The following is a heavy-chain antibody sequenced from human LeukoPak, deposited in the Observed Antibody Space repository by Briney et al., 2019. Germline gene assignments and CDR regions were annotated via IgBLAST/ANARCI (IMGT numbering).Heavy chain of an antibody. CDR3: GVGTTSADFDY. CDR2: IVPIFKSA. CDR1: GDTFSNYA. D-gene: IGHD1-26*01. J-gene: IGHJ4*02. Sequence: ASVKVSCKASGDTFSNYAICWVRQAPGQGLEWMGGIVPIFKSANYAHKFQGRVTITADESTTTIYMELSSLTSEDTAVYYCGVGTTSADFDYWGQGTLVTVSS. V-gene: IGHV1-69*13.